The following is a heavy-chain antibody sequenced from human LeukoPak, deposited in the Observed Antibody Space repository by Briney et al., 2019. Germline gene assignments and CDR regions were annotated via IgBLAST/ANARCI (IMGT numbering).Heavy chain of an antibody. V-gene: IGHV1-18*01. D-gene: IGHD6-13*01. CDR2: ISAYNGNT. CDR3: ARVFSSSWYLEAIDY. J-gene: IGHJ4*02. Sequence: GASVKVACKASGYTFTSYGSSWVRQAPGQGLEWMGWISAYNGNTNYAQKLQGRVTMTTDTSTSTAYMELRSLRSDDRAVYYCARVFSSSWYLEAIDYWGQGTLVTVSS. CDR1: GYTFTSYG.